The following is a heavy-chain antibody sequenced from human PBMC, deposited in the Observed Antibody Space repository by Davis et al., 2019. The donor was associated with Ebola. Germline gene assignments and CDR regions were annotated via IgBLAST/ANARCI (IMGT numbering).Heavy chain of an antibody. J-gene: IGHJ6*02. CDR1: AVRVSSYN. D-gene: IGHD2-21*01. CDR3: AKDLLWWSASDV. CDR2: ISPSGDTV. V-gene: IGHV3-48*01. Sequence: PGGSLRLSCTHSAVRVSSYNINWVRKAPGKGLEWISSISPSGDTVNYATSVKGRFTISRDSAGDSVYLQMNSLRAEDTAVYYCAKDLLWWSASDVWGQGTTVTVSS.